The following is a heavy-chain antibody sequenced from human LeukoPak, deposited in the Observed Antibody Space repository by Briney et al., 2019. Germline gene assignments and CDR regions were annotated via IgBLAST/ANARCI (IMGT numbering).Heavy chain of an antibody. CDR1: GFTFSDYY. CDR2: ISSSGSTI. D-gene: IGHD5-12*01. CDR3: ARDLQYSGYDKGGFDY. J-gene: IGHJ4*02. V-gene: IGHV3-11*01. Sequence: GGSLRLSCAASGFTFSDYYMSWIRQAPGKGLEWVSYISSSGSTIYYADSVKGRFTISRDNAKNSLYLQTNSLRAEDTAVYYCARDLQYSGYDKGGFDYWGQGTLVTVSS.